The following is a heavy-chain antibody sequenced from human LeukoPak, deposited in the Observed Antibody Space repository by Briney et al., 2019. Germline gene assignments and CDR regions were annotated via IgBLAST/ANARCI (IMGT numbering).Heavy chain of an antibody. Sequence: PSQTLSLTCTVSGGSISSGGYYWSWIRQHPGKGLEWIGYIHYSGSTYYNPSLKSRVTISVDTSKNQFSLKLSSVTAADTAVYYCARGIRGATIYYFDYWGQGTLVTVSS. D-gene: IGHD1-26*01. CDR3: ARGIRGATIYYFDY. CDR1: GGSISSGGYY. V-gene: IGHV4-31*03. J-gene: IGHJ4*02. CDR2: IHYSGST.